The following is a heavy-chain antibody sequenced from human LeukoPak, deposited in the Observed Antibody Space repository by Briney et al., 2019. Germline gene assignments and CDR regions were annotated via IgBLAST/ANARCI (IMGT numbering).Heavy chain of an antibody. J-gene: IGHJ4*02. D-gene: IGHD6-13*01. Sequence: GGSLRLSCAASGFTFSDYYTSWIRQAPGKGLEWVSYISSSGSTIYYADSVKGRFTISRDNAKNSLYLQMNSLRAEDTAVYYYARAIRSSSYFDYWGQGTLVTVSS. CDR2: ISSSGSTI. CDR1: GFTFSDYY. CDR3: ARAIRSSSYFDY. V-gene: IGHV3-11*01.